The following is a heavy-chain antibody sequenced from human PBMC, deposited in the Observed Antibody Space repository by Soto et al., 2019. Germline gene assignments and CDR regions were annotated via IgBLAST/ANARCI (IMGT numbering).Heavy chain of an antibody. D-gene: IGHD2-21*01. CDR3: SSRRRQARCSTVSAFLVNRSADL. Sequence: KGLQWVAVVSYDGSNIYYTDSAKGRFTISRDDSKSAGYLQLNSLRPEDTAVYYCSSRRRQARCSTVSAFLVNRSADL. J-gene: IGHJ2*01. V-gene: IGHV3-30*04. CDR2: VSYDGSNI.